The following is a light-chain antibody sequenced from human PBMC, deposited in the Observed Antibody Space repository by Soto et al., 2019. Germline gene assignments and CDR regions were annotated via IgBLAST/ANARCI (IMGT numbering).Light chain of an antibody. J-gene: IGLJ2*01. V-gene: IGLV4-69*01. CDR1: SGHSTYA. Sequence: QLVLTQSPSASVSLGASVKVTCTLSSGHSTYAIAWLQQQPEKGPRYLMKLNSDGSHTKGDGIPDRFSGSSSGAERYLTISSLQSEDEADYYCQTWGTDSVIFGGGTKLTVL. CDR2: LNSDGSH. CDR3: QTWGTDSVI.